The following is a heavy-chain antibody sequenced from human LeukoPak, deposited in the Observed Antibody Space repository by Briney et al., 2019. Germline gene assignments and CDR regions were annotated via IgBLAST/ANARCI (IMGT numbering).Heavy chain of an antibody. D-gene: IGHD6-19*01. Sequence: GGSLRLSCAASGFTFDDHAMHWVRQAPGKGLEWVSGISWNSGSIGYADSVKGRFTISRDNAKNSLYLQMNSLRAEDTALYYCAKDAYSSGWSTFDYWGQGTLVTVSS. CDR1: GFTFDDHA. CDR2: ISWNSGSI. J-gene: IGHJ4*02. V-gene: IGHV3-9*01. CDR3: AKDAYSSGWSTFDY.